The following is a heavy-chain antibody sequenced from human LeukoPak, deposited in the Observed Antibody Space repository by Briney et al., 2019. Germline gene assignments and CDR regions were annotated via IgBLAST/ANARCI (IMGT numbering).Heavy chain of an antibody. D-gene: IGHD4-17*01. CDR1: GFAFRTYA. CDR3: ARGYGDYGKYYFDS. Sequence: GGSLRLSCAASGFAFRTYAMTWGRQAPARGLEWVAAISGRGDSTYYADSAEGRFTISRDNPKNTLYLQMNSLRAEDTAVYYCARGYGDYGKYYFDSWGQGTLVTVSS. CDR2: ISGRGDST. V-gene: IGHV3-23*01. J-gene: IGHJ4*02.